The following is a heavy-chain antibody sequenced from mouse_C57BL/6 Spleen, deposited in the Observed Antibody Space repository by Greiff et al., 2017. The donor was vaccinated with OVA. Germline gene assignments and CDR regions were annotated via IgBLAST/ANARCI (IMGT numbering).Heavy chain of an antibody. D-gene: IGHD4-1*01. V-gene: IGHV1-22*01. CDR2: INPNNGGT. Sequence: EVQLQESGPELVKPGASVKMSCKASGYTFTDYNMHWVKQSHGKSLEWIGYINPNNGGTSYNQKFKGKATLTVNKSSSTAYMELRSLTSEDSAVYYCASRTKANWDGYAMDYWGQGTSVTVSS. CDR1: GYTFTDYN. CDR3: ASRTKANWDGYAMDY. J-gene: IGHJ4*01.